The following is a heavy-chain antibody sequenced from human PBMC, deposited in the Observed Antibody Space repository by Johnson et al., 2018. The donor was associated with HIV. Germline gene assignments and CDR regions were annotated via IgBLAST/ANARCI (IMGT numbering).Heavy chain of an antibody. D-gene: IGHD6-13*01. CDR2: IKEDGSED. CDR1: GFIFSNYW. J-gene: IGHJ3*02. Sequence: EVQVVESGGGLVQPGGSLRLSCAASGFIFSNYWMSWVRQAPGKGLEWLANIKEDGSEDYYVDSLKGRFTISRDNAKNSLYLQMDSLRAGDSAVYYCARDGVYSSPHDAFDIWGQGTMVTVSP. V-gene: IGHV3-7*05. CDR3: ARDGVYSSPHDAFDI.